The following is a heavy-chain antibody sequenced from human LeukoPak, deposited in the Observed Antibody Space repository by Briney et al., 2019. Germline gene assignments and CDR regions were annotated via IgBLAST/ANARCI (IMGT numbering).Heavy chain of an antibody. CDR2: IYYSGST. CDR3: ARGPGGWYRRFDP. J-gene: IGHJ5*02. CDR1: GGSVSSGSYY. Sequence: TSETLSLTCTVSGGSVSSGSYYWSWIRQPPGKGLEWIGYIYYSGSTNYNPSLKSRVTISVDTSKNQFSLKLSSVTAADTAVYYCARGPGGWYRRFDPWGQGTLVTVSS. V-gene: IGHV4-61*01. D-gene: IGHD6-19*01.